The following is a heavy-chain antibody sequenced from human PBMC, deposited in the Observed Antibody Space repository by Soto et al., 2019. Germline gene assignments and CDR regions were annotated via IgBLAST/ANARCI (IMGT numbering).Heavy chain of an antibody. D-gene: IGHD3-3*01. CDR1: GYTFTSYG. CDR2: ISAYNGNT. V-gene: IGHV1-18*01. J-gene: IGHJ5*02. Sequence: GASVKVSCKASGYTFTSYGISWVRQAPGQGLEWMGWISAYNGNTNYAQKLQGRVTMTTDTSTSTAYMELRSLRSDDTAVYYCARTPQRLDDDFWSGYWFNWFDPWGKGTLVTVSS. CDR3: ARTPQRLDDDFWSGYWFNWFDP.